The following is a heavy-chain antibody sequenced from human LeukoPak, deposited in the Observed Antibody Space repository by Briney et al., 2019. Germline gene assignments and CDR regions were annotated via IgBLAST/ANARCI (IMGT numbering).Heavy chain of an antibody. CDR1: GGSISSYY. J-gene: IGHJ4*02. V-gene: IGHV4-59*01. CDR2: IYYSGST. Sequence: PSETLSLTCTVSGGSISSYYWSWIRQPPGKGLKWIGYIYYSGSTNYNPSLKSRVTISVDTSKNQFSLKLSSVTAADTAVYYCARRDGYISAIDYWGQGTLVTVSS. CDR3: ARRDGYISAIDY. D-gene: IGHD5-24*01.